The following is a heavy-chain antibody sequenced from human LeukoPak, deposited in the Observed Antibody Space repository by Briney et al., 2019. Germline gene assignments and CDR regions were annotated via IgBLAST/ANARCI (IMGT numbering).Heavy chain of an antibody. V-gene: IGHV3-21*01. CDR3: AREGYDYVWGSYRYSNYFDY. J-gene: IGHJ4*02. D-gene: IGHD3-16*02. Sequence: GGSLRLSCAASGFTFSSHSMNWVRQAPGKGLEWVSSISSRSSFIYYADSVKGRFTISRDNAKNSLYLQMNSLRAEDTAVYYCAREGYDYVWGSYRYSNYFDYWGQGTLVTVSS. CDR1: GFTFSSHS. CDR2: ISSRSSFI.